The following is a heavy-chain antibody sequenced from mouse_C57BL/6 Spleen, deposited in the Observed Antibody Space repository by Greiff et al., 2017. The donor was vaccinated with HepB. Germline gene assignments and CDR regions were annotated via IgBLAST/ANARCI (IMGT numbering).Heavy chain of an antibody. D-gene: IGHD1-1*01. Sequence: QVQLQPGAELVRPGSSVKLSCQASGYTFTSYWMHWVKQRPIQGLEWIGNIDPSDSETHYNQKFKDKATLTVDKSSSTAYMQLSSLTSEDSAVYYCARHGSSTTGFAYWGQGTLVTVSA. V-gene: IGHV1-52*01. CDR3: ARHGSSTTGFAY. J-gene: IGHJ3*01. CDR1: GYTFTSYW. CDR2: IDPSDSET.